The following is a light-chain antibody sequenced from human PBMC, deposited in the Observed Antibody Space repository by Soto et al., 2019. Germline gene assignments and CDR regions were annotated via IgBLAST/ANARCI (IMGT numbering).Light chain of an antibody. CDR2: GVT. V-gene: IGLV1-44*01. Sequence: QSVLTQPPSASGTPGQRVTVSCSGSSSNIGSNGVNWFQQLPGAAPKLMIYGVTNRPSGVSNRFSGSKTGNTASLTISGLQAEDEADYYCFSHRGGDSHVFGTGTKLTVL. CDR1: SSNIGSNG. J-gene: IGLJ1*01. CDR3: FSHRGGDSHV.